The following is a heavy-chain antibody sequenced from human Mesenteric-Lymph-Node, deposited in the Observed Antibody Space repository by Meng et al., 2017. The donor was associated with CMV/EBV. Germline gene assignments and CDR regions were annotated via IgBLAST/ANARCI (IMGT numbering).Heavy chain of an antibody. J-gene: IGHJ4*02. CDR1: GSTFIDSY. Sequence: SGSTFIDSYIHWVRQAPGQGLEWMGRINPNSGATDYAQKFRARITLTRDTSVSTVYMQISRLRSDDTAVYYCARPLRLSAVTTRGLGYWGQGTLVTVSS. CDR3: ARPLRLSAVTTRGLGY. D-gene: IGHD4-17*01. CDR2: INPNSGAT. V-gene: IGHV1-2*06.